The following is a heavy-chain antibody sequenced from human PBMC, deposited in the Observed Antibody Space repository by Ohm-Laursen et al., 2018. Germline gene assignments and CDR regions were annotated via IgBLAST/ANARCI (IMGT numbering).Heavy chain of an antibody. D-gene: IGHD3-22*01. V-gene: IGHV4-38-2*01. CDR2: IYPRGTT. Sequence: PGTLSLPCRFSGHSIRSGYNWGWIRQPPGKGLEWIGSIYPRGTTYYNPSLESRVALSVDTSKSQLPRNLTSAPTAVTAVYYCAGEFYFDSSGYYYWGQGILVIVSS. J-gene: IGHJ4*02. CDR3: AGEFYFDSSGYYY. CDR1: GHSIRSGYN.